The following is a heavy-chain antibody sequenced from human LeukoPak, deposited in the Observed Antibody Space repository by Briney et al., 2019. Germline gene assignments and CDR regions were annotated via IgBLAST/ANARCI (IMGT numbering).Heavy chain of an antibody. Sequence: GGSPRLSCAAPRFSFSDTYMSWIRPGPGKGLEWIAYIATGGYTLDYADSVRGRFTVSRDNAKNSLYLQMNSLRVEDTAVYYCASSSCYGQLWGEGTLVTVSS. CDR2: IATGGYTL. V-gene: IGHV3-11*01. J-gene: IGHJ1*01. CDR1: RFSFSDTY. CDR3: ASSSCYGQL. D-gene: IGHD2-2*01.